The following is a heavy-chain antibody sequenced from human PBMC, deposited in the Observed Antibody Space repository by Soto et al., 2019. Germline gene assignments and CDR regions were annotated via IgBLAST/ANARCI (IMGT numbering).Heavy chain of an antibody. Sequence: SGPTLVNPTQTLTLTCTFSGFSLRTRGVGVGWIRQPPGKALEWLALIYWDDDKRYSPSLKSRLTITQDTSKNQVVLTMTNMDPVDTATYYCAPIPHYSDTYYMDSWGQGTLVTVSS. V-gene: IGHV2-5*02. CDR3: APIPHYSDTYYMDS. D-gene: IGHD3-10*01. J-gene: IGHJ4*02. CDR1: GFSLRTRGVG. CDR2: IYWDDDK.